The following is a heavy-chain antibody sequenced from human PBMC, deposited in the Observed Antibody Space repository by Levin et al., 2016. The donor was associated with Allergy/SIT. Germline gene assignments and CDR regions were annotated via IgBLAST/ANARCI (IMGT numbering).Heavy chain of an antibody. V-gene: IGHV1-2*02. CDR2: INPNSGGT. CDR1: GYTFTGYY. J-gene: IGHJ3*02. Sequence: ASVKVSCKASGYTFTGYYMHWVRQAPGQGLEWMGWINPNSGGTNYAQKFQGRVTMTRDTSISTAYMELSRLRSDDTAVYYCARDREHYDSSGYYYFHPSYAFDIWGQGTMVTVSS. CDR3: ARDREHYDSSGYYYFHPSYAFDI. D-gene: IGHD3-22*01.